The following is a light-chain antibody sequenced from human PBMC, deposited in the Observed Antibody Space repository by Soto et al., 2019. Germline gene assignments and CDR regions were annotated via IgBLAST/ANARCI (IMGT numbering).Light chain of an antibody. CDR3: QQYDNWPPLT. Sequence: EIVMPQSPATLSVSPGERATLSCRASQSVSTQLAWYQHKPGQAPRLLIYDASTRATGIPARFSGSGSGTEFTLTISSLQSGDFAVYYCQQYDNWPPLTFGGGTKVEIK. CDR2: DAS. V-gene: IGKV3-15*01. CDR1: QSVSTQ. J-gene: IGKJ4*01.